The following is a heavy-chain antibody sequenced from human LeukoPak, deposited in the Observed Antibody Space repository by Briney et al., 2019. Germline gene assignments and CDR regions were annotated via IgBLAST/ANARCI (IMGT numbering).Heavy chain of an antibody. V-gene: IGHV7-4-1*02. Sequence: ASVKVSCKASGYTFTTYAISWVRQAPGQGLEWMGWINTNTGNPTYAQGFTGQFVFSLDTSVSTAYLQISSLQAEDTAVYYCARGPGIVGAGGAFNIWGQGTMVTVSS. CDR1: GYTFTTYA. J-gene: IGHJ3*02. CDR2: INTNTGNP. D-gene: IGHD1-26*01. CDR3: ARGPGIVGAGGAFNI.